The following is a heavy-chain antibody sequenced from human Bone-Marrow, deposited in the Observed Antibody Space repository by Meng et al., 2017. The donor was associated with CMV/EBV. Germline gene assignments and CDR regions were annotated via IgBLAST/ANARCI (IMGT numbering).Heavy chain of an antibody. CDR2: IRSKANSYAT. D-gene: IGHD3-22*01. Sequence: ERELVGPGGGLCQPWGSRKLSCAASGFTLSGSAMHWVRQASGKGLEWVGRIRSKANSYATAYAASVKGRFTISRDDSKNTAYLQMNSLKTEDTAVYYCTILNYDSSGYLDYWGQGTLVTVSS. CDR3: TILNYDSSGYLDY. V-gene: IGHV3-73*02. CDR1: GFTLSGSA. J-gene: IGHJ4*02.